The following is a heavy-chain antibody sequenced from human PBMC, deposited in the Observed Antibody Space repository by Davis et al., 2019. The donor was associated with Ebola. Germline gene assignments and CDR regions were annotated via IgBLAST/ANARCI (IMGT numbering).Heavy chain of an antibody. CDR3: ARDRGIAVAGKAITLLGY. D-gene: IGHD6-19*01. J-gene: IGHJ4*02. CDR1: GYTFTSYG. V-gene: IGHV1-18*01. CDR2: ISAYNGNT. Sequence: ASVKVSCKASGYTFTSYGISWVRQAPGQGLEWMGWISAYNGNTNYAQKLQGRVTMTTDTSTSTAYMELRSLRSDDTAVYYCARDRGIAVAGKAITLLGYWGQGTLVTVSS.